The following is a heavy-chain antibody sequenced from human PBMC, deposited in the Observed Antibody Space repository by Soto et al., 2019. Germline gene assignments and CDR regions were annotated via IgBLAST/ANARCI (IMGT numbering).Heavy chain of an antibody. D-gene: IGHD6-19*01. CDR2: INHSGST. J-gene: IGHJ5*02. V-gene: IGHV4-34*01. Sequence: QVQLQQWGAGLLKLWETLSLPGLFIGGPFRGDTGGWTRNPQGKGLGGVGKINHSGSTNYNPSLKSRVTISVDTSKNQFSLKLSSVTAADTAVYYCARGSSGWYQRPYNWFDPWGQGTLVTVSS. CDR3: ARGSSGWYQRPYNWFDP. CDR1: GGPFRGDT.